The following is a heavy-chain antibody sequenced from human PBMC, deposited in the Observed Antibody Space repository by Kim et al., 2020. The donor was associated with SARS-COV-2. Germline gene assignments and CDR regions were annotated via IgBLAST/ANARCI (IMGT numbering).Heavy chain of an antibody. CDR3: AKGTSEDITMIVVDAGAFDI. J-gene: IGHJ3*02. V-gene: IGHV3-9*01. Sequence: GGSLRLSCAASGFTFDDYAMHWVRQAPGKGLEWVSGISWNSGSIGYADSVKGRFTISRDNAKNSLYLQMNSLRAEDTALYYCAKGTSEDITMIVVDAGAFDIWGQGTMVTVSS. D-gene: IGHD3-22*01. CDR2: ISWNSGSI. CDR1: GFTFDDYA.